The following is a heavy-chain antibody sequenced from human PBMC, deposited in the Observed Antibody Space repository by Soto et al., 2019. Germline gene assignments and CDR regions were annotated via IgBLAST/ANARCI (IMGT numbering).Heavy chain of an antibody. D-gene: IGHD2-15*01. V-gene: IGHV4-59*02. J-gene: IGHJ6*02. CDR1: GGSVSRYF. CDR3: ASAGSRSCSGGSCYSNRDDMDV. Sequence: SETLSLTCTVSGGSVSRYFWTWIRQPPGKGLEWIGYIYDSGSTNYNPSLKSRVTISMDTSNNQLSLRLTSVTAADTAVYYCASAGSRSCSGGSCYSNRDDMDVWGQGTTVTVSS. CDR2: IYDSGST.